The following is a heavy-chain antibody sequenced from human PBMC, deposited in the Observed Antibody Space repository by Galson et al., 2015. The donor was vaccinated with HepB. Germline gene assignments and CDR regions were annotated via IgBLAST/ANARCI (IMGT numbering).Heavy chain of an antibody. J-gene: IGHJ3*02. CDR2: ISSSSDYI. CDR3: TRGNLEYSSGWTDDAFDI. V-gene: IGHV3-21*03. D-gene: IGHD6-19*01. CDR1: GFTFSSYN. Sequence: SLRLSCAASGFTFSSYNMIWVRQAPGKGLEWVSSISSSSDYIYYADSVRGRFTISRDNAKNSLYLQINSLKTEDTAVYYCTRGNLEYSSGWTDDAFDIWGQGTMVTVSS.